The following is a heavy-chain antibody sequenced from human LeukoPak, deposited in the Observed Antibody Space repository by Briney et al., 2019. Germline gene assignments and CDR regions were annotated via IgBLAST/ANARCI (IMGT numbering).Heavy chain of an antibody. D-gene: IGHD6-6*01. CDR1: GFTFNTYA. V-gene: IGHV3-23*01. CDR2: ISDSGGST. J-gene: IGHJ4*02. CDR3: ARHRSSWLIDY. Sequence: GGSLRLSCAASGFTFNTYAMSWVRQAPWERLQWVSGISDSGGSTYYADSVRGRFTISRDNSKNTLYLQMNSLRAEDTAVYYCARHRSSWLIDYWGQGTLVTVSS.